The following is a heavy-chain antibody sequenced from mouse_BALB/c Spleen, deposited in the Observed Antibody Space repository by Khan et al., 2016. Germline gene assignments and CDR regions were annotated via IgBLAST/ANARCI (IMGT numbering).Heavy chain of an antibody. J-gene: IGHJ4*01. D-gene: IGHD1-2*01. CDR1: GYSFTGYF. CDR3: AREGGYYVYGSMDY. CDR2: INPCNGDT. V-gene: IGHV1-20*02. Sequence: VQLKQSGPELVKPGASVKVSCKASGYSFTGYFMNWVMQSHGKSLEWIGRINPCNGDTLYNQKFKGKATLTVEKSSTTAHMELRSLASEASAVYYCAREGGYYVYGSMDYWGQGTSVTVSS.